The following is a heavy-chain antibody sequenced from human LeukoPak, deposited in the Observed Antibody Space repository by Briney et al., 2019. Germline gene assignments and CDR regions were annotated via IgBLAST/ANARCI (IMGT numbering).Heavy chain of an antibody. D-gene: IGHD5-24*01. J-gene: IGHJ4*02. V-gene: IGHV4-59*01. CDR2: IYYSGST. Sequence: SETLSLTCTVSGGSISSYYWSWIRQPPGKGLEWIGYIYYSGSTNYNPSLKSRVTMSVDTSKNQFSLRLSSVTAADTAVYYCARDKRGDGYGDFDYWGQGTLVTVSS. CDR3: ARDKRGDGYGDFDY. CDR1: GGSISSYY.